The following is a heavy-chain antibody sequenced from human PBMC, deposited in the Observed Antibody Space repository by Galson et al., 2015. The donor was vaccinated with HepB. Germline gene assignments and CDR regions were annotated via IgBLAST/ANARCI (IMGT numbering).Heavy chain of an antibody. CDR2: INHSGST. CDR3: ARDGGPDTVTQPRDAFDI. D-gene: IGHD4-17*01. Sequence: ETLSLTCAVYGGSFSGYYWSWIRQPPGKGLEWIGEINHSGSTNYNPSLKSRVTISVDTSKNQFSLKLSSVTAADTAVYYCARDGGPDTVTQPRDAFDIWGQGTMVTVSS. CDR1: GGSFSGYY. J-gene: IGHJ3*02. V-gene: IGHV4-34*01.